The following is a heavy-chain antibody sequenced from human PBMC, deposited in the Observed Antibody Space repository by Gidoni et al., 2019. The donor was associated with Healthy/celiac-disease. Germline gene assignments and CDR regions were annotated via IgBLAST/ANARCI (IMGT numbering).Heavy chain of an antibody. CDR3: ARHAGIAGRKYFDY. CDR2: IYYSGST. D-gene: IGHD6-13*01. CDR1: GGSLSSSSYY. J-gene: IGHJ4*02. V-gene: IGHV4-39*01. Sequence: QLQLQESGPGLVKPSETLSLTCTVSGGSLSSSSYYWGWIRQPPGKGLEWIGSIYYSGSTYYNPSLKSRVTISVDTSKNQFSLKLSSVTAADTAVYYCARHAGIAGRKYFDYWGQGTLVTVSS.